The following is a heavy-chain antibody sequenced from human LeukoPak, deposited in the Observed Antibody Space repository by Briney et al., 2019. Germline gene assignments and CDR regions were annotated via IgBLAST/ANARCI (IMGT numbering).Heavy chain of an antibody. CDR3: ARRLRFSSSWRYYYYMDV. CDR2: IRYDGSNK. J-gene: IGHJ6*03. D-gene: IGHD6-13*01. V-gene: IGHV3-30*02. Sequence: GGSLRLSCAASGFTFSSYAMHWVRQAPGKGLEWVAFIRYDGSNKYYADSVKGRFTISRDNSKNTLYLQMNSLRAEDTAVYYCARRLRFSSSWRYYYYMDVWGKGTTVTISS. CDR1: GFTFSSYA.